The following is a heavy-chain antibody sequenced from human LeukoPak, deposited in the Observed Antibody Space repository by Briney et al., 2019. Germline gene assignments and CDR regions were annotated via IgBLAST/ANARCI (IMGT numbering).Heavy chain of an antibody. V-gene: IGHV7-4-1*02. Sequence: ASVKVSCKASGYTFTSYVMNWVRQAPGQGLEWMGRINTNTGNPTYVQGFTGRFVFSLDTSVSTAYLQISSLKAEDTAVYYCARWGYGSGSYPNGGFDPWGQGTLVTVSS. CDR3: ARWGYGSGSYPNGGFDP. D-gene: IGHD3-10*01. CDR2: INTNTGNP. J-gene: IGHJ5*02. CDR1: GYTFTSYV.